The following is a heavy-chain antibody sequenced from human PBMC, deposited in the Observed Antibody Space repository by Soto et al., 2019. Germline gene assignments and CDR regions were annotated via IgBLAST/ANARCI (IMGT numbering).Heavy chain of an antibody. CDR1: GFTFSNYS. J-gene: IGHJ6*02. V-gene: IGHV3-21*01. D-gene: IGHD3-10*01. CDR2: VSDRSNYM. Sequence: GGSLRLSCVASGFTFSNYSMNLIRQTQGKGLEWVSSVSDRSNYMYYADSVKGRFTISRDNAKNSLYLQMNSLRAEDTAVYYCARDSLYGSGTYYNSRTYYYYGMDVWGQGTTVTVSS. CDR3: ARDSLYGSGTYYNSRTYYYYGMDV.